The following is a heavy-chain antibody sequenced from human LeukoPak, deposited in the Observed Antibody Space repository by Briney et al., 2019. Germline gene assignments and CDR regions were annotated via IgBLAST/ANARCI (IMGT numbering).Heavy chain of an antibody. CDR3: ARERADKQLGRYGMDV. V-gene: IGHV4-30-4*01. D-gene: IGHD6-13*01. CDR2: IYYSGST. CDR1: GGSISSGDYY. Sequence: PSETLSLTCTVSGGSISSGDYYWRWIRQPPGKGLEWIEYIYYSGSTYYNPSLKSRITISVDTSKTQFSLKLSSVTAADTAVYYCARERADKQLGRYGMDVWGQGTTVTVSS. J-gene: IGHJ6*02.